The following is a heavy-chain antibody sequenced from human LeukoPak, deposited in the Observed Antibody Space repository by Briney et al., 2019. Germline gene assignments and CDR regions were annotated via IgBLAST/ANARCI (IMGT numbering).Heavy chain of an antibody. CDR1: GFTFSSHW. D-gene: IGHD4-17*01. CDR3: ARVGLRPGYYFDY. Sequence: GGSLRLSCAASGFTFSSHWMHWVRQAPGKGLVWVSRINSDGSSTSYADSVKGRFTISRDSAKNTLYLQMNSLRVEDTAVYYCARVGLRPGYYFDYWGQGTLVTVSS. J-gene: IGHJ4*02. V-gene: IGHV3-74*01. CDR2: INSDGSST.